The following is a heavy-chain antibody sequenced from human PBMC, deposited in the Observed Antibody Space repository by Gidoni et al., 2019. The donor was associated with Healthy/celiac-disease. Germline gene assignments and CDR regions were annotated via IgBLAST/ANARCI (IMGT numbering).Heavy chain of an antibody. J-gene: IGHJ4*02. CDR1: GGSISSGGYY. V-gene: IGHV4-31*03. Sequence: QVQMQESGPGLVTPSPTLSLTCTVSGGSISSGGYYWSWIRQHPGKGLEWIGYIYYSGSTYYNPSLKSRVTISVDTSKNQFSLKLSSVTAADTAVYYCARVRCSGGSCYSGFDYWGQGTLVTVSS. CDR2: IYYSGST. D-gene: IGHD2-15*01. CDR3: ARVRCSGGSCYSGFDY.